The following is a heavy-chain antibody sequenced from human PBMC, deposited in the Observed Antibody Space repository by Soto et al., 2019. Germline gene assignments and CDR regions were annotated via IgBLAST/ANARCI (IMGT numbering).Heavy chain of an antibody. D-gene: IGHD6-13*01. CDR3: AKALYSKRHKYDFDY. CDR2: ISGSGSSS. J-gene: IGHJ4*02. V-gene: IGHV3-23*01. CDR1: GFTFNNYP. Sequence: EVQLLESGGGLVQPGGSLRLSCAASGFTFNNYPMNWVRQAPGKGLEWVSTISGSGSSSYYADSVKGRFTISRDNSKNTLYLHMNSLRAADTAVYYCAKALYSKRHKYDFDYWGQGTLVTVSS.